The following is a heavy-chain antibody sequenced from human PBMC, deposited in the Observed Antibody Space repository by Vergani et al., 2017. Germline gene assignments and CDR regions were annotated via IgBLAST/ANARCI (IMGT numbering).Heavy chain of an antibody. D-gene: IGHD3-22*01. CDR3: ASQHYYDSSGYMGGYLEYFQH. CDR1: GGSFSTGGQS. V-gene: IGHV4-61*02. CDR2: IYTSGAT. J-gene: IGHJ1*01. Sequence: QVQLQESGPGLVKPSQTLSLTCTVSGGSFSTGGQSWTWLRQSAGKGLEWIGRIYTSGATNYNPSLRSRAIMSVDASKKQFSLKLTSVTAADTAVYYCASQHYYDSSGYMGGYLEYFQHWGQGTLVTVSS.